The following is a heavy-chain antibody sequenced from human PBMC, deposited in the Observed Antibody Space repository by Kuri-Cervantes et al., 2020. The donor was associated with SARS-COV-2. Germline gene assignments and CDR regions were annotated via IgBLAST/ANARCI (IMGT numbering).Heavy chain of an antibody. CDR2: IRSKANSYAT. CDR3: TRHCENCLDAAAFVPKGY. CDR1: GCTLSGSA. J-gene: IGHJ4*02. V-gene: IGHV3-73*01. D-gene: IGHD6-13*01. Sequence: GASLKISCAASGCTLSGSAMHWVRQASGKGLEWVGRIRSKANSYATAYAASVKGRFTISRDDSKNTAYLQMNSLKTEDTAVYYCTRHCENCLDAAAFVPKGYWGQGTLVTVSS.